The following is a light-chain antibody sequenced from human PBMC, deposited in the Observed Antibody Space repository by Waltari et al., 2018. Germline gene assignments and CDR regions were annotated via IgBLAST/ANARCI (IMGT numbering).Light chain of an antibody. J-gene: IGLJ2*01. CDR1: SNDGGGYKY. CDR2: DVN. CDR3: NSYTSSTSVI. Sequence: QSALTQPASVSGSPGQSLTISCTGTSNDGGGYKYVSWYQQHPGKAPKVLIYDVNNRPSGVSNRFSVSKSGNTASLTISGLQAEDEADYFCNSYTSSTSVIFGGGTKVTVL. V-gene: IGLV2-14*03.